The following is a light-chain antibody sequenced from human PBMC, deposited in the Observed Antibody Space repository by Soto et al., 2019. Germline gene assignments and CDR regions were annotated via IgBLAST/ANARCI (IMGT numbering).Light chain of an antibody. CDR3: QQYGTPRSVT. V-gene: IGKV3-20*01. CDR1: QNVDSNY. J-gene: IGKJ5*01. CDR2: GAS. Sequence: EIVLTQSPGTLSLSPGEEATLSCRASQNVDSNYLAWYQQKPGQTPRLIIYGASGGVDGIPHRFSGSGFGTDFTLTISKVEPEDFAVYYCQQYGTPRSVTFGQGTRL.